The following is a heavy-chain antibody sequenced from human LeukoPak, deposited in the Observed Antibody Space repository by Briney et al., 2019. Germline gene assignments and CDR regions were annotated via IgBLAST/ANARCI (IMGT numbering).Heavy chain of an antibody. J-gene: IGHJ6*02. CDR1: GFTFSSYG. CDR2: IWYDGSNK. D-gene: IGHD4-17*01. Sequence: GRSLRLSCAASGFTFSSYGMHWVRQAPGKGLEWVAVIWYDGSNKCYADSVKGRFTISRDNSKNTLYLQMNSLRAEDTAVYYCAGDYGEYYYGMDVWGQGTTVTVSS. CDR3: AGDYGEYYYGMDV. V-gene: IGHV3-33*01.